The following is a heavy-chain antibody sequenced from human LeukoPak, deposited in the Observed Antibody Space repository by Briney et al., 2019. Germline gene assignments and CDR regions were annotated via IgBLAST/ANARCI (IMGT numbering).Heavy chain of an antibody. V-gene: IGHV3-30*02. CDR1: GFTFSSYG. CDR2: IRYDGSNK. Sequence: GGSLRLSCAAPGFTFSSYGMHWVRQAPGKGLEWVAFIRYDGSNKYYADSVKGRSTISRDNSKNTLYLQMNSLRAEDTAVYYCAKGVGDYMDVWGIGTTVTVSS. J-gene: IGHJ6*03. CDR3: AKGVGDYMDV.